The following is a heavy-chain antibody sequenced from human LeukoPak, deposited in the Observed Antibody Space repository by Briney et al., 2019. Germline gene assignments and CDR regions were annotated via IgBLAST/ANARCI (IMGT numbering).Heavy chain of an antibody. CDR2: ISAYNGNT. J-gene: IGHJ4*02. D-gene: IGHD2-2*01. CDR3: ARSHCSSTSCYVSGPDY. V-gene: IGHV1-18*03. CDR1: GYTFTSYG. Sequence: ASVKVSCKASGYTFTSYGISWVRQAPGQGLEWMGWISAYNGNTNYAQKLQGRVTMTTDTSTSTAYMELSSLRSEDMAVYYCARSHCSSTSCYVSGPDYWGQGTLVTVSS.